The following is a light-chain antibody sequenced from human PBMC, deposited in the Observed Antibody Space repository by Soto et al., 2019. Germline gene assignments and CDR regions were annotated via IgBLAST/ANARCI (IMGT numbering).Light chain of an antibody. CDR1: SSNVGSYKL. CDR3: SSYTSSSNPYV. CDR2: EVN. V-gene: IGLV2-14*02. J-gene: IGLJ1*01. Sequence: QSALTQAASVSGSPGQSITISCTGTSSNVGSYKLVSWYQQHPGKAPKLMIFEVNKRPSGVSNRFSGSKSGDTASLTISGLHSEDEADYYCSSYTSSSNPYVFGTGTKVTVL.